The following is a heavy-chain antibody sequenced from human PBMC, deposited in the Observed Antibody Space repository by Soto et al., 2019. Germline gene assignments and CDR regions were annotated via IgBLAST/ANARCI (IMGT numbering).Heavy chain of an antibody. CDR3: AREVSSRTYDRCFDY. V-gene: IGHV1-46*01. Sequence: QVQLVQSGAELKKPGASVKVSCKASGYTFTTYFMHWVRQAPGQGLEWLGIINPTTGITTYAQKFQGRVTLTRDTSTSTVYLELSSLTYDDSAVYYCAREVSSRTYDRCFDYWGQGALVTVSS. D-gene: IGHD6-13*01. CDR1: GYTFTTYF. CDR2: INPTTGIT. J-gene: IGHJ4*02.